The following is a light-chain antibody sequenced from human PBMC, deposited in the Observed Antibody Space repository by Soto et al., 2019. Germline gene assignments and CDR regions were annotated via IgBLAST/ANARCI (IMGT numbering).Light chain of an antibody. CDR2: DAS. CDR3: QQYDNLPT. CDR1: QSVTTY. Sequence: EVVLTQSPGTLSLSPGERASLSCRASQSVTTYLAWYQQKPGQAPRLLIYDASDRATGIPARFSGSGSGTDFTLTISSLEPEDFATYYCQQYDNLPTFGQGTKLEIK. J-gene: IGKJ2*01. V-gene: IGKV3-11*01.